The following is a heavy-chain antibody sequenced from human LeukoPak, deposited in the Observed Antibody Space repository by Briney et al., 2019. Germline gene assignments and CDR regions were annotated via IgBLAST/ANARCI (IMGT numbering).Heavy chain of an antibody. D-gene: IGHD3-22*01. Sequence: GGSLTLSCVASGFTFSNHWMSWVRQAPGKGLEWVANIQKDGSEKHYVASVEGRFTISRDNAENSLFLQLNSLRADDTAVHYCVRLWDNSGFFGYWGQGALVTVSS. CDR2: IQKDGSEK. CDR1: GFTFSNHW. V-gene: IGHV3-7*01. CDR3: VRLWDNSGFFGY. J-gene: IGHJ4*02.